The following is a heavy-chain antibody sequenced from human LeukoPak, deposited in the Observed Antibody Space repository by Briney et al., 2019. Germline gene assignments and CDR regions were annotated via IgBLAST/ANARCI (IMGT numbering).Heavy chain of an antibody. CDR1: GFTFSSYA. V-gene: IGHV3-23*01. Sequence: GGSLRLSCAASGFTFSSYAMSWVRQAPGKGLEWVSAISGSGGSTYYADSVKGRFTISRDNSKNTLYLQMNSLRAEDTAVYYCASYDFWSGFGYYWGQRTLVTVSS. J-gene: IGHJ4*02. CDR2: ISGSGGST. CDR3: ASYDFWSGFGYY. D-gene: IGHD3-3*01.